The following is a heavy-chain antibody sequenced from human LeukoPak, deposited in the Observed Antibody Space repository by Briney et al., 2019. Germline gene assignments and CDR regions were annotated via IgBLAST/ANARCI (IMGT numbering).Heavy chain of an antibody. J-gene: IGHJ5*02. CDR3: VRLFYYDTSGPPS. D-gene: IGHD3-22*01. CDR2: IYYTGST. CDR1: GGSIRSSNYY. Sequence: SETLSLTCNVLGGSIRSSNYYWGWIRQPPGKGLEWIGSIYYTGSTYYNPSLKGRGTMSVATSNNQFSLKLTSATATDTAVYYCVRLFYYDTSGPPSWGQGTLVTVSS. V-gene: IGHV4-39*01.